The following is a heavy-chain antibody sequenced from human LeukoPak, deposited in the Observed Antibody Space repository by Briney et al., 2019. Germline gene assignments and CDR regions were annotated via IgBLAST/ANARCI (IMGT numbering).Heavy chain of an antibody. CDR2: IYYSGST. CDR3: ARVGITMVRGIIFAGWFDP. Sequence: SETLSLTCTVSGGSISSSSYYWGWIRQPPGKGLDWIGSIYYSGSTYYNPSLKSRVTISVDTSKNQFSLKLSSVTAADTAVYYCARVGITMVRGIIFAGWFDPWGQGTLVTVSS. J-gene: IGHJ5*02. D-gene: IGHD3-10*01. V-gene: IGHV4-39*07. CDR1: GGSISSSSYY.